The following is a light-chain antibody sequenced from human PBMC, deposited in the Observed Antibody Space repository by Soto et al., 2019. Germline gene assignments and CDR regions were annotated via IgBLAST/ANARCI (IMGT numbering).Light chain of an antibody. J-gene: IGKJ5*01. CDR3: QQRSNWPSRT. CDR1: QSVSSY. CDR2: AAS. V-gene: IGKV3-11*01. Sequence: EIVLTQSPATLSLSPGERATLSCRASQSVSSYLAWYQKKPGQAPRLLIYAASNRATGIPARFSGSGSGTDFTLTLSSREPEDFEVYYCQQRSNWPSRTFGQGTRLEIK.